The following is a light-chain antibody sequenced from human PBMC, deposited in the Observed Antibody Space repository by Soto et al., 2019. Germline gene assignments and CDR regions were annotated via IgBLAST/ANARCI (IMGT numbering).Light chain of an antibody. CDR3: AAWDDSLWV. CDR2: SNN. V-gene: IGLV1-44*01. J-gene: IGLJ3*02. Sequence: QAVVTQPPSASGTPGQRVTISCSGSSSNIRSNTVNWYQQLPGTAPKLLIYSNNQRPSGVPDRFSGSKSGTSASLAISGLQSEDEADYYCAAWDDSLWVFGGGAKLTVL. CDR1: SSNIRSNT.